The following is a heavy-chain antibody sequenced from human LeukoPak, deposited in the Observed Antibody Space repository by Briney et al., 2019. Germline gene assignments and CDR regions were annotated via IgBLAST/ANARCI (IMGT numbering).Heavy chain of an antibody. CDR2: ISGSGGST. Sequence: GGSLRLSCAASGFTFSSYAMSWVRQAPGKGLEWVSAISGSGGSTYYADSVKGRFTISRGNSKNTLYLQMNSLRAEDTAVYYCAKALDDYVWGSYADDYWGQGTLVTVSS. CDR1: GFTFSSYA. J-gene: IGHJ4*02. V-gene: IGHV3-23*01. CDR3: AKALDDYVWGSYADDY. D-gene: IGHD3-16*01.